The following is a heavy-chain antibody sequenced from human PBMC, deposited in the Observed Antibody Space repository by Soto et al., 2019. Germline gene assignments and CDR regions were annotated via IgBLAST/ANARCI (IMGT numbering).Heavy chain of an antibody. D-gene: IGHD6-13*01. Sequence: PGGSLRLSCAASGFTFSSYAMSWVRQAPGKGLEWVSVISGSVGSTYYADSVKGRFTISRDNAKNSLYLQMNSLRAEDTAVYYCARGGQRAAAGTPRWFDPWGQGTLVTVSS. J-gene: IGHJ5*02. V-gene: IGHV3-23*01. CDR1: GFTFSSYA. CDR2: ISGSVGST. CDR3: ARGGQRAAAGTPRWFDP.